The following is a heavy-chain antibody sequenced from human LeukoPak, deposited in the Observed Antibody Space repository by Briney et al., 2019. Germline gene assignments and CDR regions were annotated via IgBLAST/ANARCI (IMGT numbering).Heavy chain of an antibody. CDR1: GGSISSSSYY. J-gene: IGHJ4*02. V-gene: IGHV4-39*07. CDR2: IYHSGST. CDR3: ARDLPGKYDYVWGSYRSPSSHLDY. Sequence: SETLSLTCTVSGGSISSSSYYWGWIRQPPGKGLEWIGSIYHSGSTYYNPSLKSRVTISVDTSKNQFSLKLSSVTAADTAVYYCARDLPGKYDYVWGSYRSPSSHLDYWGQGTLVTVSS. D-gene: IGHD3-16*02.